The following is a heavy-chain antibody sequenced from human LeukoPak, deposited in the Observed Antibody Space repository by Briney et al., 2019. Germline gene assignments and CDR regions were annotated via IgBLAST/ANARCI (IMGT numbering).Heavy chain of an antibody. D-gene: IGHD3-22*01. V-gene: IGHV3-66*01. CDR3: AKALEGYYYDSSASGFDY. CDR2: IYSDSTT. J-gene: IGHJ4*02. Sequence: GGSLRLSCAASGFTVSSNYMSWARQAPGKGLEWVSIIYSDSTTDYADSVKGRFTISRDNSKNTLYLQMNSLRAEDTAVYYCAKALEGYYYDSSASGFDYWGQGTLVTVSS. CDR1: GFTVSSNY.